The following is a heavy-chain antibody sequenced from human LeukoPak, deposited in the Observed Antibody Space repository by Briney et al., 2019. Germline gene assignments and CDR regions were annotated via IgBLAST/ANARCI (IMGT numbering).Heavy chain of an antibody. J-gene: IGHJ4*02. CDR2: VSYSGST. Sequence: SETLSLTCSVSGGSISSYYWSWIRQPPGKGLEWIGYVSYSGSTTYNPSLKSRVTISVDTSKNQFSLKLSSVTAADTAVYYCARVDSSSFDFDHWGQGALVTVSS. V-gene: IGHV4-59*01. D-gene: IGHD6-6*01. CDR3: ARVDSSSFDFDH. CDR1: GGSISSYY.